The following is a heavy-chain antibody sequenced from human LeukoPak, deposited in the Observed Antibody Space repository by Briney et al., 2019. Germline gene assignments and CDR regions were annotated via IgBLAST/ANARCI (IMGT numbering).Heavy chain of an antibody. CDR1: GFTFSSYA. V-gene: IGHV3-30*04. CDR2: ISYDGSNK. CDR3: ARDRYSYGYGTASDY. J-gene: IGHJ4*02. Sequence: PGRSLRLSCAASGFTFSSYAMHWVRQAPGKGLEWVAVISYDGSNKYYADSVKGRFTISRDNSKNTLYLRMNSLRAEDTAVYYCARDRYSYGYGTASDYWGQGTLVTVSS. D-gene: IGHD5-18*01.